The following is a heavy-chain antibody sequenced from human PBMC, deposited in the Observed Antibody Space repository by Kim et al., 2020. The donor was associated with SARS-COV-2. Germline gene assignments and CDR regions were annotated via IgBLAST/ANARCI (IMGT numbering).Heavy chain of an antibody. J-gene: IGHJ4*02. Sequence: GGSLRLSCAASGFTFSAYWMHWVRQAPGKGLVWVSVINTDGSSTTYADSVKGRFTISRDNAKNTLYLQMNTLRAEDTAVYYCAGSGWTPDYWGQGTLVT. CDR1: GFTFSAYW. CDR2: INTDGSST. CDR3: AGSGWTPDY. V-gene: IGHV3-74*01. D-gene: IGHD6-19*01.